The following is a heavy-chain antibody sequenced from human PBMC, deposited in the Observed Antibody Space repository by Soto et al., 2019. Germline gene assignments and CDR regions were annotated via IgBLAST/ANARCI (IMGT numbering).Heavy chain of an antibody. D-gene: IGHD6-13*01. J-gene: IGHJ6*03. CDR3: ARYSSSWYEPGLFYYYYYMDV. CDR1: GGSISSSSYY. CDR2: IYYSGST. V-gene: IGHV4-39*01. Sequence: SETLSLTCTVSGGSISSSSYYWGWIRQPPGKGLEWIGSIYYSGSTYYNPSLKSRVTISVDTSKNQFSLKLSSVTAADTAVYYCARYSSSWYEPGLFYYYYYMDVWGKGTTVT.